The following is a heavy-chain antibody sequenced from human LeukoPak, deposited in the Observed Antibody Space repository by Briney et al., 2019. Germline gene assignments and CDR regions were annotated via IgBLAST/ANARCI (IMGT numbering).Heavy chain of an antibody. J-gene: IGHJ4*02. CDR1: GYTFTGYY. V-gene: IGHV1-2*02. D-gene: IGHD1-26*01. CDR3: ARRRDLYSGSYYPFDY. Sequence: VASVKVSCKASGYTFTGYYMRWVRQAPGQGLEWMGWINPNSGGTNYAQKFQGRVTMTRDTSISTAYMELSRLRSDDTAVYYCARRRDLYSGSYYPFDYWGQGTLVTASS. CDR2: INPNSGGT.